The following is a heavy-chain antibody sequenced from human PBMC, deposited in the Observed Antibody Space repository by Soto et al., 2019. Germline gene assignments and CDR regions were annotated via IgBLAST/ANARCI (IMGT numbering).Heavy chain of an antibody. CDR3: AGNLVDSSDHHLPEDY. D-gene: IGHD3-22*01. CDR2: IYTSGST. J-gene: IGHJ4*01. Sequence: PSETLSLTCTVSGGSISSYYWSWIRQPAVKGLEWIGRIYTSGSTNYNPSLKSRVTMSVDTSKNQFSLKLSSVTAADTAVYYCAGNLVDSSDHHLPEDYRVQRTPVTV. V-gene: IGHV4-4*07. CDR1: GGSISSYY.